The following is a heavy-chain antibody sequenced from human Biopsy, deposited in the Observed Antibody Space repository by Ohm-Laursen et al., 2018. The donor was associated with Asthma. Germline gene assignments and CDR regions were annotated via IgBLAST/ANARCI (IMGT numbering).Heavy chain of an antibody. CDR1: GFTFSTYS. V-gene: IGHV3-21*01. D-gene: IGHD3-16*02. Sequence: SLRLSCSASGFTFSTYSMSWVRQAPGKGLEWVSSISSSSSYIYYADSVKGRFTISRDNSKNTLYLQMNSLRAEDTAVYYCARDLHPTNHLGELSEGFDYWGQGTLVTVSS. CDR2: ISSSSSYI. J-gene: IGHJ4*02. CDR3: ARDLHPTNHLGELSEGFDY.